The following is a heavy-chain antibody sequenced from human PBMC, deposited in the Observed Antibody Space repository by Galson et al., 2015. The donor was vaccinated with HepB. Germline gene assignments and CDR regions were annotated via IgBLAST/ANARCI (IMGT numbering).Heavy chain of an antibody. D-gene: IGHD6-13*01. CDR3: ARGPPYSSSWYPLYYYYYYGMDV. V-gene: IGHV1-18*01. J-gene: IGHJ6*02. CDR1: GYTFTSYG. Sequence: SVKVSCKASGYTFTSYGISWVRQAPGQGLEWMGWISAYNGNTNYAQKLQGRVTMTTDTSTSTAYMELRSLRSDDTAVYYCARGPPYSSSWYPLYYYYYYGMDVWGQGTTVTVSS. CDR2: ISAYNGNT.